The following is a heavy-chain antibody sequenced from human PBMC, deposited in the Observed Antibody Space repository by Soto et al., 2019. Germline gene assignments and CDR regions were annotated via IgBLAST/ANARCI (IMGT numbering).Heavy chain of an antibody. J-gene: IGHJ6*02. D-gene: IGHD2-2*01. CDR2: IDPSDSYT. CDR1: GYSFTSYW. CDR3: ARRYCRSTSCPRNYYGMDV. Sequence: GESLKISCKGSGYSFTSYWISWVRQMPGKGLEWMGRIDPSDSYTNYSPSFQGHVTISADKSISTAYLQWSSLKASDTAMYYCARRYCRSTSCPRNYYGMDVWGQGTTVTAS. V-gene: IGHV5-10-1*01.